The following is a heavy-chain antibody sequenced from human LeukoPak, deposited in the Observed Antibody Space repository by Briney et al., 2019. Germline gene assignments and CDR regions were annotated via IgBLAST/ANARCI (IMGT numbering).Heavy chain of an antibody. V-gene: IGHV4-59*01. J-gene: IGHJ3*02. CDR2: IYYSGST. D-gene: IGHD1-1*01. Sequence: SETLSLTCTVSGGSISSYYWSWIRQPPGKGLEWIGYIYYSGSTNYNPSLKSRVTISVDTSKNQFSLKLSSVTAADTAVYYCARESYNRGAFDIWGQGTMVTVSS. CDR3: ARESYNRGAFDI. CDR1: GGSISSYY.